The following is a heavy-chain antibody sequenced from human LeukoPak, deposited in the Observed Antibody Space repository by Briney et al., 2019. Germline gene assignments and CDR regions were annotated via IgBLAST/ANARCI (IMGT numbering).Heavy chain of an antibody. D-gene: IGHD1-26*01. Sequence: PGGSLRLSCAASGFTFSDYYMSWIRQAPGKGLEWVSYISSSGSTIYYADSVKGRFTISRDNAKNSLYLQMNSLRAEDTAVYYRARDSRVGATTRLYYYYMDVWGKGTTVTISS. CDR3: ARDSRVGATTRLYYYYMDV. CDR2: ISSSGSTI. J-gene: IGHJ6*03. V-gene: IGHV3-11*01. CDR1: GFTFSDYY.